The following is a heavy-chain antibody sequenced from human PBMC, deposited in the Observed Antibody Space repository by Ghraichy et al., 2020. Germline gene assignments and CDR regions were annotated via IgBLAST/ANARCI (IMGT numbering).Heavy chain of an antibody. Sequence: SCTASGFTLSSYCMMWVRQAPGKGLEWVASIKPEGSDRYYVDSVKGRFTISRDNAKNSLYLQMSSLRAEDTAVYYCARDHYWAQGTLVTVSS. CDR1: GFTLSSYC. CDR3: ARDHY. CDR2: IKPEGSDR. J-gene: IGHJ4*02. V-gene: IGHV3-7*01.